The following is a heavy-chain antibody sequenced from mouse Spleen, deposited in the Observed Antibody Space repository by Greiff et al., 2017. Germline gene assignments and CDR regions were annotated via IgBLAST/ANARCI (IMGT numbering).Heavy chain of an antibody. Sequence: QVQLQQSGPGLVQPSQSLSITCTVSGFSLTSYGVHWVRQSPGKGLEWLGVIWSGGSTDYNAAFISRLSISKDNSKSQVFFKMNSLQADDTAIYYCARKGVTTVVEELAYWGQGTLVTVSA. J-gene: IGHJ3*01. CDR3: ARKGVTTVVEELAY. V-gene: IGHV2-2*01. CDR1: GFSLTSYG. CDR2: IWSGGST. D-gene: IGHD1-1*01.